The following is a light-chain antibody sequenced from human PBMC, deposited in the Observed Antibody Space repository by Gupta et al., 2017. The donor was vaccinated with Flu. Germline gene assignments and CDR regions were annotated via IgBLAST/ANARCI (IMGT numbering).Light chain of an antibody. J-gene: IGKJ4*01. CDR3: LQTYSSSHKT. CDR2: AAS. V-gene: IGKV1-39*01. Sequence: SSLSASVGDRVIITCRASHSISSYLHWYQQKPGKAPKLLIYAASSLQSGVPSRFSGSGSGTDFTLTISSLQPEDFATYFCLQTYSSSHKTFGGGTRVEIK. CDR1: HSISSY.